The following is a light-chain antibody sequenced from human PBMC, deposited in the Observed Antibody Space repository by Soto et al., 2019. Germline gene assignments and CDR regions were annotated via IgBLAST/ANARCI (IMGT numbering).Light chain of an antibody. CDR2: EIS. CDR1: SSDIGGYNY. J-gene: IGLJ2*01. Sequence: QSALTQPASVSGSPGQSITISCTGTSSDIGGYNYVSWYQQHPGKAPKLMIYEISNRPSGVYNRFSGSKSGNTASLTISGRQAEDEADYYCSSYTSSTSGVFVVGTKVTVL. CDR3: SSYTSSTSGV. V-gene: IGLV2-14*01.